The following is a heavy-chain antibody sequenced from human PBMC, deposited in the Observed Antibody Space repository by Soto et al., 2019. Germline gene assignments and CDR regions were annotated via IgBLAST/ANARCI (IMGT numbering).Heavy chain of an antibody. CDR1: GGSISSYY. CDR2: IYYSGST. V-gene: IGHV4-59*08. Sequence: SETLSLTCTVFGGSISSYYWSRIRQPPGKGLEWIGYIYYSGSTNYNPSLKSRVTISVDTSKNQFSLKLSSVTAADTAVYYCARRYGPGFDYWGQGTLVTVPS. J-gene: IGHJ4*02. D-gene: IGHD4-17*01. CDR3: ARRYGPGFDY.